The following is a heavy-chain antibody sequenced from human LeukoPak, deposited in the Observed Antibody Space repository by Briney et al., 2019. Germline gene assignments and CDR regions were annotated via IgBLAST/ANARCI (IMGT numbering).Heavy chain of an antibody. CDR1: GFTFSSYG. CDR2: IRYDGNNK. Sequence: GRSLRLSCAASGFTFSSYGMHWVRQAPGKGLEWVAFIRYDGNNKFYGDSVKGQFTISRDNSKNTLYLQMNSLRVEDTAVYYCAKGPRDDFWSGSYMDVWGKGTTVTVSS. J-gene: IGHJ6*03. D-gene: IGHD3-3*01. V-gene: IGHV3-30*02. CDR3: AKGPRDDFWSGSYMDV.